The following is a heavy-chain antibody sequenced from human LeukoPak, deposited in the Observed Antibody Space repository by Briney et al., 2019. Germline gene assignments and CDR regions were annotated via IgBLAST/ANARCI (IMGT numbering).Heavy chain of an antibody. D-gene: IGHD5-24*01. CDR2: ISGGGDET. CDR1: GFIFSNNA. Sequence: GGSLRLSCAASGFIFSNNAMSWVRQAPGKGLEGVSDISGGGDETYYAASVKGRFTVSRDNSENTLYLQMNSLRDEDTAVYYCAKRIRDGYNTPIDYWGPGTVVTVSS. V-gene: IGHV3-23*01. J-gene: IGHJ4*02. CDR3: AKRIRDGYNTPIDY.